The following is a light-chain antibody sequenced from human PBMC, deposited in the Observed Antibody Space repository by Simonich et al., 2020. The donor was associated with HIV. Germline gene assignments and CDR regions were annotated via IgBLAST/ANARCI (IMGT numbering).Light chain of an antibody. CDR2: QDN. J-gene: IGLJ2*01. Sequence: SYELTQPPSVSVSPGQTARITCSGDKLGNKYVCWYQQKPGQSPVLVIYQDNKRPSGIPGRFSGSNSGNTATLTISETQAMDEADDYCQAWDSSSVVYGGGTKLTVL. V-gene: IGLV3-1*01. CDR3: QAWDSSSVV. CDR1: KLGNKY.